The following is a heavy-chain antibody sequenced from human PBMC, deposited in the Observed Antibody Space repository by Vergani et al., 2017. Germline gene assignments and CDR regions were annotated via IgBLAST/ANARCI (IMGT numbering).Heavy chain of an antibody. CDR2: IYSGGST. CDR1: GFTVSSNY. CDR3: AGGGLNFWSGFLPTHYYYXMDV. Sequence: EVQLVESGGGLIQPGGSLRLSCAASGFTVSSNYMSWVRQAPGKGLEWVSVIYSGGSTYYADSVKGRFTISRDNSKNTLYLQMNSLRAEDTAVYYCAGGGLNFWSGFLPTHYYYXMDVWGKGTTVTVSS. D-gene: IGHD3-3*01. J-gene: IGHJ6*03. V-gene: IGHV3-53*01.